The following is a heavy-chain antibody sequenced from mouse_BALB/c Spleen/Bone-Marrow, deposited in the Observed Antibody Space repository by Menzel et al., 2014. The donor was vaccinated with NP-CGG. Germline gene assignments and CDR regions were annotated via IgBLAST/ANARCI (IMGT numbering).Heavy chain of an antibody. D-gene: IGHD2-3*01. CDR2: IAPGSGTT. CDR1: GYTFTNFW. Sequence: DLVEPGASVKLSCKASGYTFTNFWINWIKQRPGQGLEWIGRIAPGSGTTYHNEMFKGKATLTVDTSSSTAYIQLSSLSSEDSAVYFCARYDYAMDYWGQGTSVTVSS. J-gene: IGHJ4*01. V-gene: IGHV1S41*01. CDR3: ARYDYAMDY.